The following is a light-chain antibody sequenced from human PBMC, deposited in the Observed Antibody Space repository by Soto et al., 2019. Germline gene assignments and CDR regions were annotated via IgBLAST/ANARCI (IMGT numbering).Light chain of an antibody. CDR2: GNT. CDR1: SSNIGAGYD. CDR3: QSYDISLSGYV. Sequence: QSVLTQPPSVSGAPGQTVTISCTGSSSNIGAGYDVHWYHQLPGTAPKLLIYGNTNRPSGVPDRFSGSKSGTSASLAITGLQAEDEAGYYCQSYDISLSGYVFGTGTKVTVL. J-gene: IGLJ1*01. V-gene: IGLV1-40*01.